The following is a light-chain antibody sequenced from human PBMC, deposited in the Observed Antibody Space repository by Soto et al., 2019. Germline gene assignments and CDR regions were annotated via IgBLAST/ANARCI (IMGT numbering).Light chain of an antibody. J-gene: IGKJ3*01. Sequence: DIQLTQSPSFLSASVGDRVTITCRASQGISSYLAWYQQKPGKAPKLLIYAASTLQSGVPSRFSGSGSGTEFTLTMSSLQPEDFATYYCPQGGTFGPGTKVDI. V-gene: IGKV1-9*01. CDR2: AAS. CDR1: QGISSY. CDR3: PQGGT.